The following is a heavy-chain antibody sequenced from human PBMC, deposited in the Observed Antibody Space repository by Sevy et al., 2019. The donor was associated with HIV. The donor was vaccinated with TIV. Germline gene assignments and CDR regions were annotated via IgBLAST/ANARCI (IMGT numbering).Heavy chain of an antibody. CDR1: GFTFSSYE. CDR2: ISSSGSTI. J-gene: IGHJ6*03. CDR3: ARGKWLVQNYYYMDV. D-gene: IGHD6-19*01. Sequence: GGSLRLSCAASGFTFSSYEMNWVRQAPGKGLEWVSYISSSGSTIYYADSVKGRFTISRDNAKNSLYLQMKSLRAEDTAVYYCARGKWLVQNYYYMDVWGKGTTVTVSS. V-gene: IGHV3-48*03.